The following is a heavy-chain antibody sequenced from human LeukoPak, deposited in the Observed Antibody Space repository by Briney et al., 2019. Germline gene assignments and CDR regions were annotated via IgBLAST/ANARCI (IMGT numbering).Heavy chain of an antibody. CDR3: AKARDQLLPDQIDY. D-gene: IGHD2-2*01. J-gene: IGHJ4*02. Sequence: GSLRLFCAASGFTFSSYAMSWVRQAPGKGLEWVSAISGSGGSTYYADSVKGRFTISRDNSKNTLYLQMNSLRAEDTAVHYCAKARDQLLPDQIDYWGQGTLVTVSS. V-gene: IGHV3-23*01. CDR2: ISGSGGST. CDR1: GFTFSSYA.